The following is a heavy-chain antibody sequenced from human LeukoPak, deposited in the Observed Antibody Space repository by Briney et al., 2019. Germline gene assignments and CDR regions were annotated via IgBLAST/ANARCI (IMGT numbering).Heavy chain of an antibody. J-gene: IGHJ5*02. CDR2: GQPDSGQT. D-gene: IGHD3-10*01. CDR3: ARSHGFGELSSPWFEP. CDR1: GYPLIPYV. Sequence: ASVKGSCKASGYPLIPYVIGGGRQAPVQRLERGGCGQPDSGQTASAQKFPGRVTMTRNTPLSTAYMWLSSLRSQDTAVCYCARSHGFGELSSPWFEPWGQGTPVTVSS. V-gene: IGHV1-8*01.